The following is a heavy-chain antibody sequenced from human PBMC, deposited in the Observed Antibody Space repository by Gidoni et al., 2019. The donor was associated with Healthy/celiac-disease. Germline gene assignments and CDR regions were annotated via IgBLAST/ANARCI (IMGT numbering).Heavy chain of an antibody. CDR2: ISYDGSNK. Sequence: QVQLVESGGGVVQPGRSLRLSCAASGFTFSSYAMHWVRQAPGKGLEWVAVISYDGSNKYYADSVKGRFTISRDNSKNTLYLQMNSLRAEDTAVYYCARDLRIAAAPWGADYWGQGTLVTVSS. V-gene: IGHV3-30-3*01. J-gene: IGHJ4*02. D-gene: IGHD6-13*01. CDR3: ARDLRIAAAPWGADY. CDR1: GFTFSSYA.